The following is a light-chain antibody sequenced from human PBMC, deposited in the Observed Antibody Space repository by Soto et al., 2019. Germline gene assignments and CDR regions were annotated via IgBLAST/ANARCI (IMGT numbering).Light chain of an antibody. CDR1: QSVSSN. J-gene: IGKJ4*01. V-gene: IGKV3-15*01. CDR2: GAS. Sequence: EIVMTQSPATLAVSPGERAALSWRASQSVSSNLAWYQQKPGQAPSLLIYGASTRATGTPARFSGSGSGTEFTLTISSLQSEDYAVYFCQQYIRWPLTFGGGTKVDI. CDR3: QQYIRWPLT.